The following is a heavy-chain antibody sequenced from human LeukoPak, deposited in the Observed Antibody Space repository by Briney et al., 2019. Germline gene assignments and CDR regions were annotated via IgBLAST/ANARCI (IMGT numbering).Heavy chain of an antibody. J-gene: IGHJ4*02. D-gene: IGHD2-8*02. Sequence: GGSLRLSCAASGFTLSSYWMHWVRQVPGEGPVWVSRIDTDESRTNYADSVKGRFTISRDNAKNTLYLQMNSLRTEDTAVYYCTRGLLGIDYWGQGTLVTVSS. CDR2: IDTDESRT. CDR1: GFTLSSYW. CDR3: TRGLLGIDY. V-gene: IGHV3-74*01.